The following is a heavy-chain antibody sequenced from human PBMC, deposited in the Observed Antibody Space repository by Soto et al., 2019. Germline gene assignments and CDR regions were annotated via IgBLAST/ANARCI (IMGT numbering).Heavy chain of an antibody. Sequence: QVQLQHWGAGLLKPSETLSLTCGAVYGGSFSGYHWTWIRQAPGKGLEWIGKITHTGSASYNPSLRSRATISVDTSKKQFTLRPTSVTAADTAVYFCARLDIGYCNSGRCYGWYFDLWGRGSLVTVSS. CDR2: ITHTGSA. CDR1: GGSFSGYH. J-gene: IGHJ2*01. D-gene: IGHD2-2*01. V-gene: IGHV4-34*02. CDR3: ARLDIGYCNSGRCYGWYFDL.